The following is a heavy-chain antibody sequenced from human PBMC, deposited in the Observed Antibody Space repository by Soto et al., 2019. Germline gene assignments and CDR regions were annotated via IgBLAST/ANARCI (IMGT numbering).Heavy chain of an antibody. V-gene: IGHV4-31*03. D-gene: IGHD2-2*01. CDR3: ARCSLVVVPAPGFDP. J-gene: IGHJ5*02. Sequence: SETLSLTCTVSGGSISSGGYYWSWIRQHPGKGLEWIGYIYYSGTTYYNPSLKSRVTISVDTSKNQFSLKLSSVSAADTALYYCARCSLVVVPAPGFDPWGRGQLVT. CDR2: IYYSGTT. CDR1: GGSISSGGYY.